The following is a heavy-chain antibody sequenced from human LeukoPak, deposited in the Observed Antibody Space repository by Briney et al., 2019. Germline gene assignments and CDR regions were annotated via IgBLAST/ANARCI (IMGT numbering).Heavy chain of an antibody. D-gene: IGHD5-18*01. CDR1: GGSISSYY. CDR2: IYYSRST. CDR3: ARFNSYGYFIDY. V-gene: IGHV4-59*08. J-gene: IGHJ4*02. Sequence: SETLSLTCTVSGGSISSYYWSWIRQPPGKGLEWIGYIYYSRSTNYNPSLKSRVTISVDTSKNQFSLKPSSVTAADTAVYYCARFNSYGYFIDYWGQGTLVTVSS.